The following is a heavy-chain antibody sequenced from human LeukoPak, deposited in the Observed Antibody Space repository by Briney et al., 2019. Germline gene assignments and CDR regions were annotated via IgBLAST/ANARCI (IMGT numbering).Heavy chain of an antibody. J-gene: IGHJ6*02. CDR1: GGSFSGYY. Sequence: PSETLSLTCAVYGGSFSGYYWSWIRQPPGKGLEWIGEINHSGSTNYNPSLKSRVTISVDTSKNQFSLKLSSVAAADTAVYYCARHAYRVSVYGMDVWGQGTTVTVSS. CDR2: INHSGST. V-gene: IGHV4-34*01. CDR3: ARHAYRVSVYGMDV. D-gene: IGHD1-14*01.